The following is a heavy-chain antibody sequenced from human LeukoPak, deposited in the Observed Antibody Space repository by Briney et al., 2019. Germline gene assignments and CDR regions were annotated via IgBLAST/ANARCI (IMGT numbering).Heavy chain of an antibody. J-gene: IGHJ6*02. Sequence: PGGSLRLSCAASGFTFSSYGMHWLRQAPGKGLEWVAVISYDETNKYYADSVKGRFTISRDNSKNALYLQMNSLRAEDTAVYYCAKDVSSWYDFGYYYYGMDAWGQGTTVTVSS. CDR2: ISYDETNK. CDR3: AKDVSSWYDFGYYYYGMDA. CDR1: GFTFSSYG. V-gene: IGHV3-30*18. D-gene: IGHD6-13*01.